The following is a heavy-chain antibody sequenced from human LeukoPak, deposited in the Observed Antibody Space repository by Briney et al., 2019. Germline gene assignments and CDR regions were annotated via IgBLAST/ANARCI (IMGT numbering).Heavy chain of an antibody. V-gene: IGHV4-59*08. CDR2: IYYSGSA. CDR1: GGSISGYY. D-gene: IGHD3-10*01. Sequence: SETLSLTCTVSGGSISGYYWSWIRQPPGKGLEWIGYIYYSGSANYNPSLKSRVTISVDTSKNQFSLKLSSVTAADTAVYYCAKHPIKGVTMVRGVSNYYYGMDVWGQGTTVTVSS. CDR3: AKHPIKGVTMVRGVSNYYYGMDV. J-gene: IGHJ6*02.